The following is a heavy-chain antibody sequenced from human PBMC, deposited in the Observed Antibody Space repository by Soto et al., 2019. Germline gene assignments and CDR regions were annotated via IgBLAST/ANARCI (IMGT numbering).Heavy chain of an antibody. CDR1: GGTFGNSA. V-gene: IGHV1-69*12. J-gene: IGHJ6*04. D-gene: IGHD1-1*01. CDR2: IIPIFPTP. CDR3: ARDKARLHLSGNCNDAMDV. Sequence: QVQLVQSGAEVKKPGSSVTVSCKASGGTFGNSAISWVRQAPGQGLEWMGGIIPIFPTPDYAQKFQGRVTIDGGQETSTAYWAWASLRPQDTAPYYWARDKARLHLSGNCNDAMDVWGEASAVTVSS.